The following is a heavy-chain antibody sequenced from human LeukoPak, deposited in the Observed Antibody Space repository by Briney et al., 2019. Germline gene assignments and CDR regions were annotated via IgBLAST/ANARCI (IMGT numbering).Heavy chain of an antibody. V-gene: IGHV4-38-2*01. Sequence: SETLSLTCAVSGHSISRGYHWGWIRQPPGKGLEWIGSIHHSGNTYYNSSLKSRVTISVDTSKNQFSLKVNSVTAADTAVYYCARVDWNPDYWGQGALVAVSS. CDR2: IHHSGNT. CDR3: ARVDWNPDY. J-gene: IGHJ4*02. D-gene: IGHD1-1*01. CDR1: GHSISRGYH.